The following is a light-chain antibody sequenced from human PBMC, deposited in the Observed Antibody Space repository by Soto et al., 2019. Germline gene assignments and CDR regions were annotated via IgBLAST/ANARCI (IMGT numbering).Light chain of an antibody. CDR2: TAS. V-gene: IGKV1-5*03. Sequence: DIHMTQSPSTLSASVGDRVTITCRASQSIDTWLAWHQQKPGQVPKLLISTASSLESGVQSRFSGSGSGTEFTLTIRSLQPDDSATYYCQQYNSYRACGQGTKVDIK. J-gene: IGKJ1*01. CDR3: QQYNSYRA. CDR1: QSIDTW.